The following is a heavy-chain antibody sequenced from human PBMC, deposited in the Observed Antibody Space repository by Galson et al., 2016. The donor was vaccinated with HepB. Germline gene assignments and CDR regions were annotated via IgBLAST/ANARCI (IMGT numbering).Heavy chain of an antibody. V-gene: IGHV1-2*02. CDR2: INPNSGGT. Sequence: SVKVSCKASGYTFTGYYMHWVRQAPGQGLEWMGWINPNSGGTNYAQKFQGRVTMTRDTSISTAYMELSSLRSNDMAVYYCARDRLGGYDYHWGQGTLVTVSS. CDR3: ARDRLGGYDYH. CDR1: GYTFTGYY. J-gene: IGHJ5*02. D-gene: IGHD5-12*01.